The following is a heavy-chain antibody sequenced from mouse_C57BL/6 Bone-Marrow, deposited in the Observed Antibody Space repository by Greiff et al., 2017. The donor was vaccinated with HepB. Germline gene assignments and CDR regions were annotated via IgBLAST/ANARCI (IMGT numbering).Heavy chain of an antibody. D-gene: IGHD1-1*01. CDR2: ISNGGGST. V-gene: IGHV5-12*01. CDR3: ARFWDYGSSYWYFDV. Sequence: EVQRVESGGGLVQPGGSLKLSCAASGFTFSDYYMYWVRQTPEKRLEWVAYISNGGGSTYYPDTVKGRFTISRDNAKNTLYLQMSRLKSEDTAMYYCARFWDYGSSYWYFDVWGTGTTVTVSS. J-gene: IGHJ1*03. CDR1: GFTFSDYY.